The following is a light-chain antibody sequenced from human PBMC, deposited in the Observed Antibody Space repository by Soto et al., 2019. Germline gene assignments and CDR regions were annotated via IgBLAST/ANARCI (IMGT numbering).Light chain of an antibody. Sequence: DIVMTQSPLSLPVTPGEPASISCRSSQSLLHSNGYNDLDWYLQKPGQSPQLLIYLGSNRASGVPYRFSGSGSGTDFTLKISRVEAEDVGVYYCVQALQTPWTFGQVTKVEIK. J-gene: IGKJ1*01. CDR3: VQALQTPWT. V-gene: IGKV2-28*01. CDR1: QSLLHSNGYND. CDR2: LGS.